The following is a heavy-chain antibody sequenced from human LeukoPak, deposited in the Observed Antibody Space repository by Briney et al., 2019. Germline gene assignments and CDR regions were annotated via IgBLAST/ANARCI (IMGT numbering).Heavy chain of an antibody. D-gene: IGHD2-15*01. CDR1: GFTFSSYA. J-gene: IGHJ5*02. CDR2: ISGSGGST. Sequence: PGGSLRLSCAASGFTFSSYAMSWVRQAPGKGLEWVSAISGSGGSTYYADSVKGRFTISRDNSKNTLYLQMNSLRAEDTAVYYCAKESFGYCSGGSCLGPRWFDPWGQGTLVTVSS. V-gene: IGHV3-23*01. CDR3: AKESFGYCSGGSCLGPRWFDP.